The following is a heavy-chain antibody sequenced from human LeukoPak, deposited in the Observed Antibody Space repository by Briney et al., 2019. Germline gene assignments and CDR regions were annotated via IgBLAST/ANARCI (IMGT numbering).Heavy chain of an antibody. CDR1: GYTFTNYD. V-gene: IGHV1-8*01. J-gene: IGHJ5*02. CDR2: MNPNSGNT. D-gene: IGHD3-10*01. CDR3: ARMHYYDSGSSNWFDP. Sequence: ASVKVSCKASGYTFTNYDINWVRQSTGQGLEWMGWMNPNSGNTGYAQKFQGRVTMTRNTSINTAYMELSSLRSEDTAVYYCARMHYYDSGSSNWFDPWGQGTLVTVSS.